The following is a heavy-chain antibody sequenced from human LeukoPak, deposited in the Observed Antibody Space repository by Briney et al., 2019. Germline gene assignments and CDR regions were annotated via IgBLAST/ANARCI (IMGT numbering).Heavy chain of an antibody. CDR2: MNPNSGNT. CDR1: GYTFTSYD. J-gene: IGHJ4*02. Sequence: ASVKVSCKASGYTFTSYDINWVRQATGQGLEWMGWMNPNSGNTGYAQKFQGRVTITRNTSISTAYMELSSLRSEDTAVYYCARNLGVLTGYSLDYWGQGTLVTVSS. CDR3: ARNLGVLTGYSLDY. V-gene: IGHV1-8*03. D-gene: IGHD3-9*01.